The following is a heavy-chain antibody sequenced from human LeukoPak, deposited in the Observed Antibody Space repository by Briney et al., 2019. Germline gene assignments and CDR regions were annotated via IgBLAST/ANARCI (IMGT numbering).Heavy chain of an antibody. D-gene: IGHD3-9*01. CDR3: ARRDYDILTGPPFSWFDP. J-gene: IGHJ5*02. CDR2: MYTSGTT. V-gene: IGHV4-59*10. CDR1: GGSFSGYY. Sequence: SETLSLTCAVYGGSFSGYYWSWIRQPAGKGLEWIGHMYTSGTTNYNPSLKSRVTMSVDTSKNQFSLKLSSVTAADTAVYYCARRDYDILTGPPFSWFDPWGQGTLVTVSS.